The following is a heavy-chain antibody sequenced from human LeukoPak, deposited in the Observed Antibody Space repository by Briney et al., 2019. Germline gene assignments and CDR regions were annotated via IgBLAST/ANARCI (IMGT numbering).Heavy chain of an antibody. D-gene: IGHD6-13*01. J-gene: IGHJ4*02. CDR1: GGSISSYY. CDR3: AGDIAAAGTGY. V-gene: IGHV4-59*01. CDR2: IYYSGST. Sequence: SETLSLTCTVSGGSISSYYWSWIRQPPGKGLEWIGYIYYSGSTNYNPSLKSRVTISVDTSKNQFSLKLSSVTAADTAVYYCAGDIAAAGTGYWGQGTLVTVSS.